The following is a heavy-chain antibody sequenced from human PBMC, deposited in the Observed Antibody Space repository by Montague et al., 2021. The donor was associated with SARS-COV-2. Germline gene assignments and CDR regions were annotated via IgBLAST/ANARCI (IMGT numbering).Heavy chain of an antibody. Sequence: SLRLSCAASGFTFSGYAMSWVRQAPGKGLEWVSALSESGGITNYADSVKGRFTISRDNLKNTLFLQMNSLTDGDTTIYYCAKDSDTGNSYFALDVWGQGTTVTVSS. D-gene: IGHD1-1*01. V-gene: IGHV3-23*01. J-gene: IGHJ6*02. CDR3: AKDSDTGNSYFALDV. CDR1: GFTFSGYA. CDR2: LSESGGIT.